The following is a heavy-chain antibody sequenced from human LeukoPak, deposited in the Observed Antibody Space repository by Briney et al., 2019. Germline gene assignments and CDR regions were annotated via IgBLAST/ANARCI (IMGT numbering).Heavy chain of an antibody. CDR1: GGSISRYW. D-gene: IGHD1-1*01. CDR3: AGGGSSGRTGDY. CDR2: IYSSGFT. V-gene: IGHV4-4*07. Sequence: SETLSLTCTVSGGSISRYWWGWIRQPAGKGLEWIGHIYSSGFTNYNPSLKSRVTMSVDTSKNQFSLNLSSVTAADTAVYYCAGGGSSGRTGDYWGQGTLVTVTS. J-gene: IGHJ4*02.